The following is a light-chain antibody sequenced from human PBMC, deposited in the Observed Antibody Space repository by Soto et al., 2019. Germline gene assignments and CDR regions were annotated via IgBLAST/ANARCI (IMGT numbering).Light chain of an antibody. V-gene: IGLV1-51*02. Sequence: QSVLTQPPSVSAAPGQTVTISCSGSSSNIGNNYVSWYQQQPGTDPKLLIYENNKRPSGIPDRFSAYKSGTSATLVITGLQTGDEADYYCGTWDSSLSAVVFGGGTKLTVL. J-gene: IGLJ3*02. CDR2: ENN. CDR3: GTWDSSLSAVV. CDR1: SSNIGNNY.